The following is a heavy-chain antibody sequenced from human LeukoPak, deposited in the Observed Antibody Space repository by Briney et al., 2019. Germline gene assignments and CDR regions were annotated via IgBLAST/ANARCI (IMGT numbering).Heavy chain of an antibody. J-gene: IGHJ5*02. D-gene: IGHD3-10*01. CDR3: ARVMVRGVIIHWFDP. CDR1: GGSFSGYY. Sequence: PSETLSLTCAVYGGSFSGYYWSWIRQPPGKGLEWIGEINHSGSTNYNPSLKSRVTISVDTSKNQFSLRLSSVTAADTAVYYCARVMVRGVIIHWFDPWGQGTLVTVSS. V-gene: IGHV4-34*01. CDR2: INHSGST.